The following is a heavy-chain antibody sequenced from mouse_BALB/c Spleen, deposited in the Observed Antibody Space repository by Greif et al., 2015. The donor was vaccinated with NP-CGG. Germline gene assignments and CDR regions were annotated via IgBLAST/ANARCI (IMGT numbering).Heavy chain of an antibody. V-gene: IGHV2-9*02. J-gene: IGHJ4*01. CDR2: IWAGGST. CDR3: ARVAYYYGNYVGSAMDY. D-gene: IGHD2-1*01. Sequence: VKLVESGPGLVAPSQSLSITCTVSGFSLTSYGVHWVRQPPGKGLEWLGVIWAGGSTNYNSALMSRLSISKDNSKSQVFLKMNSLQTDDTAMYYCARVAYYYGNYVGSAMDYWGQGTSVTVSS. CDR1: GFSLTSYG.